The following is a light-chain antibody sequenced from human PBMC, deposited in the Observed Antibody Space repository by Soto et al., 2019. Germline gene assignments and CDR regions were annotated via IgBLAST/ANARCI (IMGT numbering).Light chain of an antibody. CDR3: CSYAGSYTHYV. Sequence: QSVLTQPRSVSGSPGQSVTISCTGTSSDVGSYNYVSWYQQHPDKATKFMIYDVSKRPSGVPDRFSGSKSGNTASLTISGLQAEDEADYYCCSYAGSYTHYVFGTGTKVTVL. V-gene: IGLV2-11*01. CDR2: DVS. J-gene: IGLJ1*01. CDR1: SSDVGSYNY.